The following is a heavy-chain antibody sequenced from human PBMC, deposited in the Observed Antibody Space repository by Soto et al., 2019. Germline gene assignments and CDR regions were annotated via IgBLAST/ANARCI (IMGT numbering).Heavy chain of an antibody. D-gene: IGHD2-2*01. Sequence: QVQLVESGGGVVQPGRSLRLSCAASGFTFSSYAMHWVRQAPGKGLEWVALISHDGSNKYYADSVKGRFTISRDNTKNMLYLQMNSLRVDDTDVYYCARERSMVVVVPGYWGQGSLVPVSS. CDR1: GFTFSSYA. V-gene: IGHV3-30-3*01. CDR2: ISHDGSNK. CDR3: ARERSMVVVVPGY. J-gene: IGHJ4*02.